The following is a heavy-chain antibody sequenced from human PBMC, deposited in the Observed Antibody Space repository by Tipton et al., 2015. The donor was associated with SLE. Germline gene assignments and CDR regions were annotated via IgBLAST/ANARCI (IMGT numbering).Heavy chain of an antibody. CDR2: IYTSGST. Sequence: LRLSCTVSGGSISSYYWSWIRQPAGKGLEWIGRIYTSGSTNYNPSLKSRVTMSVDTSKNQFSLKLSSVTAADTAVYYCARDDALGYCTNGVCGSAAGKGAPFDYWGQGTLVTVSS. V-gene: IGHV4-4*07. J-gene: IGHJ4*02. D-gene: IGHD2-8*01. CDR3: ARDDALGYCTNGVCGSAAGKGAPFDY. CDR1: GGSISSYY.